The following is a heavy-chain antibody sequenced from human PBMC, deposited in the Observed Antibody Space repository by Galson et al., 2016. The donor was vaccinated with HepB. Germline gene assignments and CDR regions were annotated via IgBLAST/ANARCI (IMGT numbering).Heavy chain of an antibody. V-gene: IGHV1-46*01. Sequence: SVKVSCKASGYTFTNYYMHWVRQAPGQGLEWMGIMFPSGGTTNYAQNFQGRASMTRDTSTTTDYMELSSLRSEDTAVYYCARGNGSGSYGVFDYWGQGTLVTVSS. CDR1: GYTFTNYY. CDR2: MFPSGGTT. CDR3: ARGNGSGSYGVFDY. J-gene: IGHJ4*02. D-gene: IGHD3-10*01.